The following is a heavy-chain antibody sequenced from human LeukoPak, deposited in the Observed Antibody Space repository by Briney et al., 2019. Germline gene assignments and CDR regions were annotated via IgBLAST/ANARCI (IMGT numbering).Heavy chain of an antibody. Sequence: ASVKVSCKASGYTFTSYAMHWVRQAPGQRLEWMGWINAGNGNTKYSQKFQGRVTITRDTSASTAYMELSSLRSEDTAVYYCARDVHGVPAAEYWGQGTLVTVSS. CDR3: ARDVHGVPAAEY. V-gene: IGHV1-3*01. D-gene: IGHD2-2*01. CDR1: GYTFTSYA. CDR2: INAGNGNT. J-gene: IGHJ4*02.